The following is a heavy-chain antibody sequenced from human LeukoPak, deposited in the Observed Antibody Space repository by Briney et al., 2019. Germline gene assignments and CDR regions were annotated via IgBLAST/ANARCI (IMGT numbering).Heavy chain of an antibody. Sequence: GGSLRLSCAASGFTFSSYSMNWVRQAPEKGLEWVSSISSSSSGYIYYADSLKGRFTISRDNAKNSLYLQMNSLRAEDTAGYYCARAYSSSPAGGYFDYWGQGTLVTVSS. D-gene: IGHD6-6*01. J-gene: IGHJ4*02. CDR3: ARAYSSSPAGGYFDY. CDR2: ISSSSSGYI. V-gene: IGHV3-21*01. CDR1: GFTFSSYS.